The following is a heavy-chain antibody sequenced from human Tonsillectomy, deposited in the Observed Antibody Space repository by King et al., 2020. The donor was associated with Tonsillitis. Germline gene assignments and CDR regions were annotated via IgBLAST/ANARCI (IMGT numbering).Heavy chain of an antibody. CDR3: AKGATVIWYFDL. CDR1: GFTFSSYA. Sequence: VQLVESGGGLVQPGGSLRLSCAASGFTFSSYAMSWVGQAPGKGLEWVSTISGSGGSTYYADYVKGRFTISRDNSKNTLYLQMNSLRAEDTAVYYCAKGATVIWYFDLWGRGTLVTVSS. D-gene: IGHD4-17*01. J-gene: IGHJ2*01. V-gene: IGHV3-23*04. CDR2: ISGSGGST.